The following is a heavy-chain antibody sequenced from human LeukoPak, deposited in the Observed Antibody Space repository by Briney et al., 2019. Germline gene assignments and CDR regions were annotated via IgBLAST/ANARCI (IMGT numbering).Heavy chain of an antibody. J-gene: IGHJ4*02. V-gene: IGHV3-7*01. CDR2: INEGGSAD. CDR3: ARDWEHSRDY. CDR1: GFAFSSLW. D-gene: IGHD3-22*01. Sequence: GGSLSLSRAASGFAFSSLWMSWVRQPPGKGLEWVANINEGGSADYYAGSESGRFTIARDNAKNSLHQQMNNLRAEDTAVYYSARDWEHSRDYWGQGTPVTVSS.